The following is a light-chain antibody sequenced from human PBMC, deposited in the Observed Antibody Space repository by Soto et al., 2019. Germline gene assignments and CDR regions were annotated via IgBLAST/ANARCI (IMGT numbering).Light chain of an antibody. CDR3: QQADISQLT. CDR2: ATS. J-gene: IGKJ4*01. CDR1: QPLGAW. V-gene: IGKV1-12*01. Sequence: DIQMTQFPSSVSASVGDRVTITCRASQPLGAWLAWYQQKPGKAPKLLIYATSTLETGVPSRFSGSGSGTQFTLTISSLQPEDFATYYCQQADISQLTFRGGTRVEIK.